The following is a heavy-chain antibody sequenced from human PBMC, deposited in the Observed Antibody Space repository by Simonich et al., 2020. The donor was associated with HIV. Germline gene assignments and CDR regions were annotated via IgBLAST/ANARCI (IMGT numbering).Heavy chain of an antibody. J-gene: IGHJ5*02. CDR1: GRSFMAYY. D-gene: IGHD2-2*01. CDR3: ARHMCSVISCSEGHNWFDP. CDR2: VNHSERN. V-gene: IGHV4-34*01. Sequence: QVQLQQWGAGLLKPSETLSLTCAVYGRSFMAYYWSWIRQPPGKGLGWIGEVNHSERNRYNPSLKSRVTISVDTSKNQFSLKLSSVTAADTAVYYCARHMCSVISCSEGHNWFDPWGQGTLVTVSS.